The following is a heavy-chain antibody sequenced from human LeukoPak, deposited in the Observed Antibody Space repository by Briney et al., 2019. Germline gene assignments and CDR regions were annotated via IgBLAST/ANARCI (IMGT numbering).Heavy chain of an antibody. D-gene: IGHD3/OR15-3a*01. CDR3: ARGGTGFTDWFDP. CDR1: GFTFSDYA. Sequence: GGSLRLSCAASGFTFSDYAMSWVRQAPGKGLEWVSVIRGSGGRTYYADSVKGRVTTSRDNSKNTLYLQMNSLRAQDTAVYFCARGGTGFTDWFDPWGQGTLVTVSS. CDR2: IRGSGGRT. J-gene: IGHJ5*02. V-gene: IGHV3-23*01.